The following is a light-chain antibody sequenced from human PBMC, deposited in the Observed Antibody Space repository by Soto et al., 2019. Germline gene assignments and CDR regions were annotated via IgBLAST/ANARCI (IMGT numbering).Light chain of an antibody. V-gene: IGLV2-14*01. CDR3: SSYISSSTTYD. Sequence: QSVLTQPASVSGSRGQSITISCTGTSSDVGGYNYVSWYQQHPGKAPKLMIYEVSNRPSGVSNRFSGSKSGNTASLTISGLQAEDEGDYYCSSYISSSTTYDFGAGTKVTVL. CDR2: EVS. J-gene: IGLJ1*01. CDR1: SSDVGGYNY.